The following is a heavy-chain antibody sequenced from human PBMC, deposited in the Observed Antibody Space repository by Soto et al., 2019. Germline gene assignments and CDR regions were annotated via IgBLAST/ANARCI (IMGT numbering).Heavy chain of an antibody. Sequence: QVQLVESGGGVVQPGRSLRLSCAASGFIFTGHAMHWVRQAPGKGLEWVAVISSDGNIIFYGDSVKGRFTISRDNSKNTLYLQMSSLRTEDTAVYYCVRENYGFSVGSFDYWGQGTLAIVSS. CDR3: VRENYGFSVGSFDY. D-gene: IGHD3-3*01. J-gene: IGHJ4*02. V-gene: IGHV3-30-3*01. CDR1: GFIFTGHA. CDR2: ISSDGNII.